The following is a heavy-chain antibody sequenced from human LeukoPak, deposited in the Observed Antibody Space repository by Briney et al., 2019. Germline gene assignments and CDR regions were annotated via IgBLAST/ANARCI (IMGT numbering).Heavy chain of an antibody. D-gene: IGHD2-2*01. CDR1: GYTFTGYY. Sequence: ASVKVSCKASGYTFTGYYMHWVRQAPGQGLEWMGRINPNSGGTNYAQKFQGRVTMTRDTSISTAYMELSRLRSDDTAVYYCARDGVVVVPAVTKSGRFDPWGQGTLVTVSS. V-gene: IGHV1-2*06. J-gene: IGHJ5*02. CDR3: ARDGVVVVPAVTKSGRFDP. CDR2: INPNSGGT.